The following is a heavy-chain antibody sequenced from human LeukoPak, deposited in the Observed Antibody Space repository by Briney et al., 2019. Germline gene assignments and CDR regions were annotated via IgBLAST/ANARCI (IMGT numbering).Heavy chain of an antibody. V-gene: IGHV3-53*01. Sequence: GRSLRLSCAASGFAVSSNDMSWVRQAPGKGLKWVSTIYVGGRTYYADSVKGRFTISRDNSKNTVYLQMNSLRAEDTATYFCARDLGDGEFDYWGQGTLVSVSS. CDR1: GFAVSSND. CDR3: ARDLGDGEFDY. CDR2: IYVGGRT. J-gene: IGHJ4*02. D-gene: IGHD3-10*01.